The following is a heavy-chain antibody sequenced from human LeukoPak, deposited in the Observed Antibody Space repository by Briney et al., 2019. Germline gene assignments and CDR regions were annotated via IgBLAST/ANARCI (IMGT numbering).Heavy chain of an antibody. D-gene: IGHD5-12*01. J-gene: IGHJ4*02. V-gene: IGHV3-23*01. CDR1: GFTFSSYA. Sequence: GGSLRLSCAASGFTFSSYAMSWVRQAPGKGLEWVSAISGSGGSTYYADSVKGRFTISRDNSKNTLYLQMNSLSGEDTAVYSRAKDYEGGLDYWGQGTLVTVSS. CDR2: ISGSGGST. CDR3: AKDYEGGLDY.